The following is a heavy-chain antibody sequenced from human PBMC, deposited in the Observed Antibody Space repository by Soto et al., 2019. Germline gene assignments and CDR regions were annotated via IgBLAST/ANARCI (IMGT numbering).Heavy chain of an antibody. CDR1: GGSISSGGYY. V-gene: IGHV4-31*03. CDR3: ARDRRYYYGMDV. J-gene: IGHJ6*02. CDR2: IYYSGST. Sequence: SETLSLTCTVSGGSISSGGYYWSWIRQHPGKGLEWIGYIYYSGSTYYNPSLKSRVTISVDTSKNQFSLKLSSVTAADTAVYYCARDRRYYYGMDVWGQGTTVTVSS.